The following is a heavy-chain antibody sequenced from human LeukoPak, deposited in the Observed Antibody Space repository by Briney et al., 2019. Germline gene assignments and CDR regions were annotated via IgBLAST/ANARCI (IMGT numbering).Heavy chain of an antibody. CDR1: GYSFTSYW. Sequence: GESLKISCKGSGYSFTSYWIGWVRQMPGKGLEWMGIIYPGDSDTRYSPSFRGQVTISADKSISTAYLQWSSLKASDTAMYYCARHPKQYCSSTSCYGVYGGQGTLVTVSS. CDR3: ARHPKQYCSSTSCYGVY. D-gene: IGHD2-2*01. J-gene: IGHJ4*02. V-gene: IGHV5-51*01. CDR2: IYPGDSDT.